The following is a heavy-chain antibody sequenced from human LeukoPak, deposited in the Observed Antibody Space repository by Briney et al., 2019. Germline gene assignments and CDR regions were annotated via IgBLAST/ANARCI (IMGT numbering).Heavy chain of an antibody. V-gene: IGHV3-66*01. CDR2: IYSGGST. D-gene: IGHD6-13*01. J-gene: IGHJ4*02. CDR1: GFTVSSNY. Sequence: GGSLRLSCAASGFTVSSNYMSWVRQAPGKGLEWVSVIYSGGSTYYADSVKGRFTISRDNSKNTLYLQMNSLRAEDTAVYYCARVIGDEFGSSCWDYWGQGTLVTVSS. CDR3: ARVIGDEFGSSCWDY.